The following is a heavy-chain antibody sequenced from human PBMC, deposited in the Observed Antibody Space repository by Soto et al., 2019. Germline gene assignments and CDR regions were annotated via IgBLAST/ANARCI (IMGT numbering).Heavy chain of an antibody. CDR2: INTYNSDT. Sequence: QVHLVQSGAEVKKPGASVKVSCKASGYAFTSYGMSWVRQAPGQGLEWMGWINTYNSDTNSAPRLQGRITMTTATSSSTAYLELRSLTSDDTAVYDCVRDENDSSRGGNCFYFDYWCQGALVSFSS. CDR1: GYAFTSYG. J-gene: IGHJ4*02. D-gene: IGHD2-21*01. CDR3: VRDENDSSRGGNCFYFDY. V-gene: IGHV1-18*04.